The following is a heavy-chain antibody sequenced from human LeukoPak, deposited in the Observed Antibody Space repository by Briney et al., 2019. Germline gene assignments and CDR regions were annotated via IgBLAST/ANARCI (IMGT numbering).Heavy chain of an antibody. Sequence: PGGSLRLSCAASGFTVSSNYMTWVRQAPGKGLEWVSVIYSGGSTYYADSVKGRFTISRDNSKNTLYLQMNSLRAEDTAVYYCARDPDYGGNSEDYWGQGTLVAVSS. V-gene: IGHV3-53*01. J-gene: IGHJ4*02. CDR3: ARDPDYGGNSEDY. CDR2: IYSGGST. CDR1: GFTVSSNY. D-gene: IGHD4-23*01.